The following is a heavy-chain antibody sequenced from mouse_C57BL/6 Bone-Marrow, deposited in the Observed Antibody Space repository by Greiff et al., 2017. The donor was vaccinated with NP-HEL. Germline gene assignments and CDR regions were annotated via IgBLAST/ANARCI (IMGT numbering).Heavy chain of an antibody. V-gene: IGHV14-4*01. CDR3: TTFDYGVEFAY. CDR2: IDPENGDT. D-gene: IGHD2-4*01. CDR1: GFNIKDDY. Sequence: EVQLQQSGAELVRPGASVKLSCTASGFNIKDDYMHWVKQRPEQGLEWIGWIDPENGDTEYASKFQGKATITADTSSNTAYLQLSSLTSEDTAVYYCTTFDYGVEFAYWGQGTLVTVSA. J-gene: IGHJ3*01.